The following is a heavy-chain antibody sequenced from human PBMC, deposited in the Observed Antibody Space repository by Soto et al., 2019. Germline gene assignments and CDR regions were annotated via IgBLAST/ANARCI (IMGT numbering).Heavy chain of an antibody. CDR2: IYWNDDK. D-gene: IGHD1-26*01. CDR3: AHRHELGSFDI. J-gene: IGHJ3*02. CDR1: GFSRSTRAVG. V-gene: IGHV2-5*01. Sequence: SGPTLVNPTQTLTLTCTVSGFSRSTRAVGVGWIRQPPGKALEWLALIYWNDDKRYSPSLKNRLTITKDSSKNHVVLTMTNMDPVDTATYYCAHRHELGSFDIWGQGTKVTVSS.